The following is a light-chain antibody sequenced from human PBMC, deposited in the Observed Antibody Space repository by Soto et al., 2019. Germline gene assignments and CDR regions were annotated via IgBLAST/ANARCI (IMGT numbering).Light chain of an antibody. V-gene: IGKV3-11*01. CDR1: QSVSLS. CDR3: LQRSDWRT. Sequence: EIVLTQSPATLSLSPGGRATLSCRASQSVSLSLAWFQQRPGQAPRLLIYDASNRATGIPARFSGSGSGTDFTLTISRLEPEDFAVYYCLQRSDWRTFGRGTKVDIK. CDR2: DAS. J-gene: IGKJ1*01.